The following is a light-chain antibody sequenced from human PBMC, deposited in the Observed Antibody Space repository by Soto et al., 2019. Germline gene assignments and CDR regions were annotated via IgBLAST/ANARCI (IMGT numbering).Light chain of an antibody. Sequence: QSVLTQPPSVSGAPGQRVTISCTGSSSNIGAGYDVHWYQQLPGTAPKLLIYGNSNRPSGVPDRFSGSKSGTSASLAITGLQAEDEADYDCQSYDSSLSFYVVFGGGTKLTVL. J-gene: IGLJ2*01. V-gene: IGLV1-40*01. CDR1: SSNIGAGYD. CDR3: QSYDSSLSFYVV. CDR2: GNS.